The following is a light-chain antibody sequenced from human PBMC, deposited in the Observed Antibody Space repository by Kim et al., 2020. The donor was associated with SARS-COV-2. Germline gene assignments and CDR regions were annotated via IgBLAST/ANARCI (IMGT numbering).Light chain of an antibody. V-gene: IGLV2-11*01. CDR1: SSDVGGYNY. Sequence: GQSVTISCTGTSSDVGGYNYISWYQEHPGKAPKLVIHDVTERPSGVPDRFSGSKSGNTASLTISGLQAEDEADYFCCSYAGAYTWVFGGGTELTVL. CDR2: DVT. J-gene: IGLJ3*02. CDR3: CSYAGAYTWV.